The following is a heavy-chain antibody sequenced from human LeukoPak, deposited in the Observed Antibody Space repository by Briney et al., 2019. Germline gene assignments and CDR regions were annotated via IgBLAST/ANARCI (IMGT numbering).Heavy chain of an antibody. D-gene: IGHD6-13*01. CDR2: ISSDGKTDPN. CDR3: ARDELGDY. Sequence: QPGGSLRLSCAASGFTFSNYPLHWVRQAPGKGLEWVAVISSDGKTDPNYYSDSARGRFTISRDNSRNVLYLQMNSLSGEDTAIYYCARDELGDYWGRGTPVAVAS. J-gene: IGHJ4*02. V-gene: IGHV3-30*04. CDR1: GFTFSNYP.